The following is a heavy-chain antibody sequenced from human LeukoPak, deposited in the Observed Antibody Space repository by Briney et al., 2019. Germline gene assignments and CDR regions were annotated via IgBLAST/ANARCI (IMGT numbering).Heavy chain of an antibody. Sequence: PEASVKVSCKVSGYTLTELSMHWVRQAPGQGLEWMGGIIPIFGKANYAQKFQGRVTITADESTSTAYMELSSLRSEDTAVYYCARARRGSSSWYWPYFDYWGQGTLVTVSS. D-gene: IGHD6-13*01. J-gene: IGHJ4*02. V-gene: IGHV1-69*13. CDR2: IIPIFGKA. CDR3: ARARRGSSSWYWPYFDY. CDR1: GYTLTELS.